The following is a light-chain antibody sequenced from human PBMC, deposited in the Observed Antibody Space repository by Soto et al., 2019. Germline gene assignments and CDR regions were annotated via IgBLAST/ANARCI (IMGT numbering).Light chain of an antibody. CDR3: QQRTNWPLT. J-gene: IGKJ4*01. CDR1: QSVSNS. V-gene: IGKV3-11*01. Sequence: EIVLTQSPATLSLSPGERATLSCWASQSVSNSLAWYQQRPGQSPRLLIYDVSTRATGIPARFGGSGSGTDFTLTISSRETEDFAVHYCQQRTNWPLTFGGGTKVDIK. CDR2: DVS.